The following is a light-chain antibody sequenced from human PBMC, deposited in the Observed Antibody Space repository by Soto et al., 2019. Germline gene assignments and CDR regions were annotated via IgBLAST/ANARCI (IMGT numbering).Light chain of an antibody. CDR2: VAS. J-gene: IGKJ2*01. V-gene: IGKV1-8*01. CDR1: QDISSY. CDR3: QQLRAYPHT. Sequence: AIRMTQSPSSLSASPGDRVTITCRASQDISSYLAWYQQKPGKAPNLLIYVASTLQSGVPSRFSGSGSGTDFTLTISRLQSEDFATYYCQQLRAYPHTFGQGTKLEI.